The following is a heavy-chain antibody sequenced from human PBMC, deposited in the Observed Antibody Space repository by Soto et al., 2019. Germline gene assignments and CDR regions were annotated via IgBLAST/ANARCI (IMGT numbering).Heavy chain of an antibody. D-gene: IGHD1-7*01. CDR2: STATGGTT. J-gene: IGHJ3*02. CDR1: GFTFSSYS. CDR3: AKCMQAYWNYDAHHI. Sequence: EVKLLESGGGLVQPGGSLRLSCAASGFTFSSYSMTWVRQAPGKGLEWVAHSTATGGTTYYADSVKGRFTISRDTSRNTLYLQMNSLRAEDTALYYCAKCMQAYWNYDAHHIWGQGTMVTVSS. V-gene: IGHV3-23*01.